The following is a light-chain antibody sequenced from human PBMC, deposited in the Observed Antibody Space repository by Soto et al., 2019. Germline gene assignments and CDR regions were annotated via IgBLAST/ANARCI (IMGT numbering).Light chain of an antibody. CDR3: SSYTGSSTPYV. CDR2: EVS. J-gene: IGLJ1*01. Sequence: SALTQPASVSGSPGQSITISCTGTSSDVGGYNYVSWYQQHPGKAPKLMIYEVSNRPSGVSNRFSGSKSGNTASLTISGLQAEDAADYYCSSYTGSSTPYVFVTGTKVTVL. CDR1: SSDVGGYNY. V-gene: IGLV2-14*01.